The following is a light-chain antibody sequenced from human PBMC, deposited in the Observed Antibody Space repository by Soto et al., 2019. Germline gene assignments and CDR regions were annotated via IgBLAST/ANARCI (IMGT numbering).Light chain of an antibody. CDR2: GAS. CDR1: QSVGSNY. J-gene: IGKJ2*01. V-gene: IGKV3-20*01. Sequence: EIVLTQSPGTLSLSPGERATLSCRASQSVGSNYLAWYQQKPGQAPRLLIYGASSGATGIPDRFSGSGSGTDFTLTISRLEPEDFAIYYCQQYGGVPYTFGQGTKLEIK. CDR3: QQYGGVPYT.